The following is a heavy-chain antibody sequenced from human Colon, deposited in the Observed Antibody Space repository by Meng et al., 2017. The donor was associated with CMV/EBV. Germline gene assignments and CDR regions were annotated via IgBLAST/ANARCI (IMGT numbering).Heavy chain of an antibody. V-gene: IGHV3-21*06. CDR1: GFTFSSFG. CDR3: TRQSTNSALDY. J-gene: IGHJ4*02. CDR2: ISYGGTYV. Sequence: GESLKISCVGSGFTFSSFGMNWVRQAPGKGLEWVSFISYGGTYVSYSDSVQGRFTISRDNAGDSLFLQLDSLQADDTAIYYCTRQSTNSALDYWGLGTLVTVSS. D-gene: IGHD4-23*01.